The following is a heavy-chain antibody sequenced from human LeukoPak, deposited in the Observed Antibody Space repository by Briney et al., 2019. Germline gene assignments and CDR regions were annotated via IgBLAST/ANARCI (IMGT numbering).Heavy chain of an antibody. D-gene: IGHD5-24*01. J-gene: IGHJ6*03. Sequence: GGSLRLSCAASGLTFSSYWMHWVRQAPGKGLVWVSRIKTDGTSTNYADSVKGRFTISRDNAKNTLYLQMNSLRAEDTAVYYCASEWRSFYHMDVWGIGTTVTVSS. V-gene: IGHV3-74*01. CDR1: GLTFSSYW. CDR2: IKTDGTST. CDR3: ASEWRSFYHMDV.